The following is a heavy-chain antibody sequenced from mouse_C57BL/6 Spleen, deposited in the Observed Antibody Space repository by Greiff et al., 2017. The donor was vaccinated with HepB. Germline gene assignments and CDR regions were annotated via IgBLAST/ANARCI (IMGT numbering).Heavy chain of an antibody. CDR2: IYPGDGDT. CDR3: ARSLTVVADYFDY. CDR1: GYAFSSYW. J-gene: IGHJ2*01. V-gene: IGHV1-80*01. D-gene: IGHD1-1*01. Sequence: VKLMESGAELVKPGASVKISCKASGYAFSSYWMNWVKQRPGKGLEWIGQIYPGDGDTNYNGKFKGKATLTADKSSSTAYMQLSSLTSEDSAVYFCARSLTVVADYFDYWGQGTTLTVSS.